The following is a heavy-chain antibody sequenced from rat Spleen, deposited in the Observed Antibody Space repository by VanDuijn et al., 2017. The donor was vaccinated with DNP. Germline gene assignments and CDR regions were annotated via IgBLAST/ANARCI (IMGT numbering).Heavy chain of an antibody. CDR2: ISTGGGNT. J-gene: IGHJ2*01. D-gene: IGHD1-10*01. Sequence: EVQLVESGGGLAQPGRSLKLSCAASGFTFSSFPMAWVRQAPTKGLEWVASISTGGGNTYYRDSVKGRFTISRDNAKSTLYLQMDSLRSEDTATYYCTSNPHIRTTAPFDYWGQGVMVTVSS. V-gene: IGHV5-25*01. CDR3: TSNPHIRTTAPFDY. CDR1: GFTFSSFP.